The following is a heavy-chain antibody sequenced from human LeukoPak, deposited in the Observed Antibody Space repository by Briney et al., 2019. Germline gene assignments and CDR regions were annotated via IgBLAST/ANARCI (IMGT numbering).Heavy chain of an antibody. V-gene: IGHV3-11*01. D-gene: IGHD1-26*01. Sequence: PGGSLRLSCAASGFTFSDYYMSWIRQAPGKGLEWVSYISSSGSTIYYADSVKGRYTISRDNAKNSLYLQMNSLRAEDTAVYYCARTVGALRFWFDPWGQGTLVTVSS. CDR1: GFTFSDYY. CDR3: ARTVGALRFWFDP. CDR2: ISSSGSTI. J-gene: IGHJ5*02.